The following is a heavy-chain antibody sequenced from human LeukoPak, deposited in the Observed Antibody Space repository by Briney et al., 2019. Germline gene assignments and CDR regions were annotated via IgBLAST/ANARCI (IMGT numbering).Heavy chain of an antibody. CDR1: GYSISSSYF. CDR2: IYHSGST. Sequence: SETLSLTCTVSGYSISSSYFWGWIRQPPGKGLGWIGTIYHSGSTYYNPSLKSRVTISVDRSKNQFSLKLSSVTAADTAVYYCARDLHGDFWSGYFDYWGQGTLVTVSS. J-gene: IGHJ4*02. D-gene: IGHD3-3*01. CDR3: ARDLHGDFWSGYFDY. V-gene: IGHV4-38-2*02.